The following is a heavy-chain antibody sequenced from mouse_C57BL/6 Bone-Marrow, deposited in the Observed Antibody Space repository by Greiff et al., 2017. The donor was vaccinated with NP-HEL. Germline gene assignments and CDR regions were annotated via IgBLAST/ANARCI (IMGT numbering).Heavy chain of an antibody. CDR1: GFTFSDYY. J-gene: IGHJ2*01. CDR3: ARHRGSNYFDY. Sequence: EVKLVESGGGLVQPGGSLKLSCAASGFTFSDYYMYWVRQTPEKRLEWVAYISNGGGSTYYPDTVKGRFTISRDNAKNTLYLQMSRLKSEDTAMYYCARHRGSNYFDYWGQGTTLTVSS. V-gene: IGHV5-12*01. CDR2: ISNGGGST.